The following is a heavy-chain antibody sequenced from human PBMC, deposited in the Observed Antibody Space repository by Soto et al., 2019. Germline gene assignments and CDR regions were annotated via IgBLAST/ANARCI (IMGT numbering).Heavy chain of an antibody. V-gene: IGHV4-34*01. Sequence: PSETLSLTCAVYGGSFSGYYWSWIRQPPGKGLEWIGEINHSGSTNYNPSLKSRVTISVDTSKNQFSLKLSSVTAADTAVYYCARGDIVVVVAATRGSCYYYYMDVWGKGTTVTVSS. CDR2: INHSGST. CDR3: ARGDIVVVVAATRGSCYYYYMDV. D-gene: IGHD2-15*01. J-gene: IGHJ6*03. CDR1: GGSFSGYY.